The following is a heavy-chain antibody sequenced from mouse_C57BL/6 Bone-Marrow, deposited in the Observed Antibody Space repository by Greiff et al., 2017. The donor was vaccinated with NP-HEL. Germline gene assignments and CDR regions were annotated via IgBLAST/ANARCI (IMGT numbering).Heavy chain of an antibody. CDR2: IYPGSGST. J-gene: IGHJ2*01. CDR3: ARSDGYYPYFDD. V-gene: IGHV1-55*01. Sequence: VQLQQPGAELVKPGASVKMSCKASGYTFTSYWITWVKQRPGQGLEWIGDIYPGSGSTNYNEKFKSKATLTVDTSSSTAYMQLSSLTSEDSAVYYCARSDGYYPYFDDWGQGTTLTVSS. CDR1: GYTFTSYW. D-gene: IGHD2-3*01.